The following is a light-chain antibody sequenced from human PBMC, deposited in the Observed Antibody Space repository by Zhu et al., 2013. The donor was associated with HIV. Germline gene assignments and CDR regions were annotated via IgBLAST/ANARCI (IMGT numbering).Light chain of an antibody. J-gene: IGKJ5*01. CDR2: GAS. V-gene: IGKV3D-15*01. CDR3: QQYGLPPDT. CDR1: QYINSN. Sequence: VVMTQSPATLSVSPGESATLSCRANQYINSNLAWYQQKPGQAPRLLIYGASSRVTGIPDRFSGRGSGTDFTLTISRLEAEDSAVYYCQQYGLPPDTFGQGTRLDFK.